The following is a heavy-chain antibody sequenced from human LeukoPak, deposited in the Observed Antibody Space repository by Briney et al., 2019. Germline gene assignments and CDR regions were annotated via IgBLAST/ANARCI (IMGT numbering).Heavy chain of an antibody. CDR1: GGSVGSGSYY. D-gene: IGHD3-22*01. J-gene: IGHJ4*02. CDR2: IYYSGST. CDR3: ARDGGSYYDSSGPPVY. V-gene: IGHV4-61*01. Sequence: SETLSLTCTVSGGSVGSGSYYWSWIRQPPGKGLEWIGYIYYSGSTNYNPSLKSRVTISVDTSKNQFSLKLSSVTAADTAVYYCARDGGSYYDSSGPPVYWGQGTLVTVSS.